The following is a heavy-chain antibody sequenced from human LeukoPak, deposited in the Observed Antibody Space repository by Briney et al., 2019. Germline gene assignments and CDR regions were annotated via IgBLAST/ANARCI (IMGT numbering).Heavy chain of an antibody. Sequence: ASVKVSCKVSGYTLTELSMHWVRQAPGKGLEWMGGFDPEDGETIYAQKFQGRVTMTEDTSTDTAYMELSSLRSDDTAVYYCARAPNWGATDWYFDLWGRGTLVTVSS. CDR1: GYTLTELS. V-gene: IGHV1-24*01. CDR3: ARAPNWGATDWYFDL. D-gene: IGHD7-27*01. CDR2: FDPEDGET. J-gene: IGHJ2*01.